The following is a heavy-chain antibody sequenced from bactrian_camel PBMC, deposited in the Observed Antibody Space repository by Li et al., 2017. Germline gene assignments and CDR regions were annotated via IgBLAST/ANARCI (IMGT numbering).Heavy chain of an antibody. D-gene: IGHD6*01. CDR3: AADFFQDEHREAVAGNPFSYEYPY. CDR1: AHVVEHWY. J-gene: IGHJ4*01. V-gene: IGHV3-3*01. CDR2: TYAPGGNT. Sequence: QLVESGGGSVQAGGALRLSCAASAHVVEHWYMGWFRQAPGEEREGVATTYAPGGNTQIADSVRGRFTISQDNAKNTVYLEMNSLKPEDTAMYYCAADFFQDEHREAVAGNPFSYEYPYWGQGTQVTVS.